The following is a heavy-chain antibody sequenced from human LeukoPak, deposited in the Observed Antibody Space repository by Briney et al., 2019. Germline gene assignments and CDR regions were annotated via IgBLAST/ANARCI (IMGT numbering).Heavy chain of an antibody. CDR1: GFTFSSYG. CDR3: ARTGYSGYDDAFDI. CDR2: ISYDGSNK. D-gene: IGHD5-12*01. Sequence: GGSLRLSCAASGFTFSSYGMHWVRQAPGKGLEWVAVISYDGSNKYYADSVKGRFTISRDNSKNTLYLQMNSLRAEDTAVYYCARTGYSGYDDAFDIWGQGTMVTVSS. V-gene: IGHV3-30*03. J-gene: IGHJ3*02.